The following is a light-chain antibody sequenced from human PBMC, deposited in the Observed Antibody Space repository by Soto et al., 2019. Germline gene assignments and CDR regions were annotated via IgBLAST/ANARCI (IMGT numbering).Light chain of an antibody. Sequence: QSVLTQPPSASGSPGQSVTISCTGTSSDVGNYNYVSWYQQHPGKAPKVMIYEVSKRPSGVPDRFSGSKSGNTASLTVSGLQAEDEADYYCSSYGGSNNLVFGGGTKVTVL. J-gene: IGLJ2*01. V-gene: IGLV2-8*01. CDR3: SSYGGSNNLV. CDR1: SSDVGNYNY. CDR2: EVS.